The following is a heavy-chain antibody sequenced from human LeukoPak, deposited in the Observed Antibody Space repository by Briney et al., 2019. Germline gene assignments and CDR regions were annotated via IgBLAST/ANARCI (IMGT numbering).Heavy chain of an antibody. CDR2: ISWNSGSI. J-gene: IGHJ3*02. V-gene: IGHV3-9*01. D-gene: IGHD3-10*01. CDR3: AKDMVRGVPEAFDI. CDR1: GFTFDDYA. Sequence: GGSLRLSCAASGFTFDDYAMHWVRQAPGKGLEWVSGISWNSGSIGYADSVKGRFTISRDNAKNSLYLQMNSLRAEDTALYYCAKDMVRGVPEAFDIWGQGTMVTVSS.